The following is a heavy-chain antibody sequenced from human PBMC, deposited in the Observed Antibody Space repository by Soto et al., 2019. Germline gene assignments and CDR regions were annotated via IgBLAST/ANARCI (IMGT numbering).Heavy chain of an antibody. CDR1: GYTFAGYY. D-gene: IGHD2-2*01. Sequence: VASVKVSCKASGYTFAGYYMHWMRQAPGQGLEWMGWINPNSGDTKFAQRFQGRVTMTRDTSISTAYMELTRLRSDDTAVYYCARTSRDIVLVPAAHFDYWGQGTLVTVSS. CDR3: ARTSRDIVLVPAAHFDY. V-gene: IGHV1-2*02. J-gene: IGHJ4*02. CDR2: INPNSGDT.